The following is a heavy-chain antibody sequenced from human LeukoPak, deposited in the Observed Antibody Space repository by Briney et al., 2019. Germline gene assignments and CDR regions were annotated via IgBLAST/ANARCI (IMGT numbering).Heavy chain of an antibody. D-gene: IGHD2-2*01. CDR1: GFIFRNYA. J-gene: IGHJ6*02. CDR3: AREGIVVVPDYYYYGMDV. CDR2: IWYDGSNK. Sequence: PGGSLRLSCVASGFIFRNYAMNWVRQAPGKGLEWVAVIWYDGSNKYYADSVKGRFTISRDNSKNTLYLQMNSLRAEDTAVYYCAREGIVVVPDYYYYGMDVWGQGTTVTVSS. V-gene: IGHV3-33*08.